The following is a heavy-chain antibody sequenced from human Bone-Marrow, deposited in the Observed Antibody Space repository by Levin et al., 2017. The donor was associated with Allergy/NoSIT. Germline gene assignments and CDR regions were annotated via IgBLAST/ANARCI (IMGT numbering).Heavy chain of an antibody. CDR3: ARVPAVTRDGYFDL. CDR2: INPNNGAT. D-gene: IGHD4-17*01. J-gene: IGHJ2*01. V-gene: IGHV1-2*02. Sequence: ASVKVSYKASGFAFTDYYMHWVRQAPGQGLEWLGWINPNNGATKYALKFQDRVTMTRDTSISTAYMEFRRLRSADTAVFYCARVPAVTRDGYFDLWGRGTLVSVSS. CDR1: GFAFTDYY.